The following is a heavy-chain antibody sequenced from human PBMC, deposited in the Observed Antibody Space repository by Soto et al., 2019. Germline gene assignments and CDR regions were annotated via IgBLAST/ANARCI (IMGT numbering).Heavy chain of an antibody. J-gene: IGHJ4*02. Sequence: QVQLQESGPGLVKPSQTLSLTCTVSGGSISSGGYYWSWIRQHPGKGLEWIGDIYYSGSTYYNPSLKSRVTISVDTSKNQFSLKLSSVTAADTAVYYCARGSPAELHTFDYWGQGTLVTVSS. CDR2: IYYSGST. CDR1: GGSISSGGYY. CDR3: ARGSPAELHTFDY. V-gene: IGHV4-31*03. D-gene: IGHD3-10*01.